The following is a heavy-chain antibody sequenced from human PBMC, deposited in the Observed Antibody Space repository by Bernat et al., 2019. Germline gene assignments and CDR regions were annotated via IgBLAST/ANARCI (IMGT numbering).Heavy chain of an antibody. V-gene: IGHV3-11*05. CDR3: ARDTSSGPDY. CDR2: ISGSGSYT. CDR1: GFTFSDYY. D-gene: IGHD3-22*01. J-gene: IGHJ4*02. Sequence: QVQLLESGGGLVKPGGSLRLSCAASGFTFSDYYMSWIRQAPGKGLECISYISGSGSYTNYADSVKGRFTISRDNAKNSLYLQMNSLRVEDTAVYYCARDTSSGPDYWGQGTLVTVPS.